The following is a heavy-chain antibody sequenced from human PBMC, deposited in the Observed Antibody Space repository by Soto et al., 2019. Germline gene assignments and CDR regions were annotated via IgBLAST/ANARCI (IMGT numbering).Heavy chain of an antibody. CDR2: INPNSGGT. J-gene: IGHJ6*02. D-gene: IGHD1-7*01. CDR3: ARKLELRGSYYYYDMDV. V-gene: IGHV1-2*02. CDR1: GYTFTDHY. Sequence: ASVKVSCKASGYTFTDHYMHWVRQAPGQGLEWMGWINPNSGGTNYAQKFQGRVTMTRDTSISTAYMELSRLRSDDTAVYYCARKLELRGSYYYYDMDVWGQGTTVTVSS.